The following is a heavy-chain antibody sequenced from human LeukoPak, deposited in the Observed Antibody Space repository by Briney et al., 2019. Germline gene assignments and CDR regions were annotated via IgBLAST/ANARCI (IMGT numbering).Heavy chain of an antibody. Sequence: PGGSLRLSCAASGFTFDDYAMHWVRQAPGKGLEWVSLISGGGGSTYYADSVKGRFTISRDNRKNSLYLQMNSLRTEDTALYYCAKDKDIYDFWSGYYGHYFDYWGQGTLVTVSS. V-gene: IGHV3-43*02. D-gene: IGHD3-3*01. CDR3: AKDKDIYDFWSGYYGHYFDY. J-gene: IGHJ4*02. CDR2: ISGGGGST. CDR1: GFTFDDYA.